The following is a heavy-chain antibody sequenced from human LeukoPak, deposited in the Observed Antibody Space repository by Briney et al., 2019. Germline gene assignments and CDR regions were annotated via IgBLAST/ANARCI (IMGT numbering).Heavy chain of an antibody. CDR1: GVSISSYY. J-gene: IGHJ4*02. CDR2: INHSGST. V-gene: IGHV4-34*01. Sequence: SETLSLTCTVSGVSISSYYWSWIRQPPGKGLEWIGEINHSGSTNYNPSLKSRVTISVDTSKNQFSLKLSSVTAADTAVYYCAVVPAAHGGVDYWGQGTLVTVSS. CDR3: AVVPAAHGGVDY. D-gene: IGHD2-2*01.